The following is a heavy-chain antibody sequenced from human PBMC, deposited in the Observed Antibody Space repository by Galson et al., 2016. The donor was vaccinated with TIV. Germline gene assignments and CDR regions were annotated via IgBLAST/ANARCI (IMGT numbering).Heavy chain of an antibody. CDR3: AAWRPGGWLDP. V-gene: IGHV5-51*03. D-gene: IGHD5-12*01. J-gene: IGHJ5*02. Sequence: QSGAEVKKPGESLNISCKGSDSWVAWVRQKPGRGPEYMGVIYPRDSDTRYRPSFEGQVTISVDKSFTTAYLQWTSLKASDSAIYFCAAWRPGGWLDPWGQGTQVIVSS. CDR2: IYPRDSDT. CDR1: DSW.